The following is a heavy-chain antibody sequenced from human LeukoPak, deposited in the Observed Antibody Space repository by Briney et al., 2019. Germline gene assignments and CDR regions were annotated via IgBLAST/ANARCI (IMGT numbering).Heavy chain of an antibody. CDR2: ISSSSRYI. Sequence: GGSLRLSCAASGFTFSSYSMNWVRQAPGKGLEWVSSISSSSRYIYYADSVKGRFTISRDNAKNSLYLQMNSLRAEDTAVYYCARGCSGGSCYEPKFDPWGQGTLVTVSS. CDR1: GFTFSSYS. V-gene: IGHV3-21*01. J-gene: IGHJ5*02. CDR3: ARGCSGGSCYEPKFDP. D-gene: IGHD2-15*01.